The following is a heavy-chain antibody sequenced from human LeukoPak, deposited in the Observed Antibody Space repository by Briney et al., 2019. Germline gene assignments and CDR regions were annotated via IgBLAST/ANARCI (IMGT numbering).Heavy chain of an antibody. Sequence: SETLSLTCTVAGDSISSSYWSWIRQPPGKGLEWIAYMYYTGSTNYNPSLKSRVSIEVDTFKSQISLKLSSVTAADTAMYYCARGLPRVAYEGVFDYWGQGTLVTVSS. CDR1: GDSISSSY. J-gene: IGHJ4*02. CDR3: ARGLPRVAYEGVFDY. CDR2: MYYTGST. V-gene: IGHV4-59*01. D-gene: IGHD5-12*01.